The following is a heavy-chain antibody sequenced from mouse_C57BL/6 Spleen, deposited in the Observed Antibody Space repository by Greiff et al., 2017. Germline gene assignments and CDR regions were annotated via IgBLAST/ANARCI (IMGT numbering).Heavy chain of an antibody. CDR1: GYTFTDYE. J-gene: IGHJ2*01. V-gene: IGHV1-15*01. CDR3: TRSLDY. CDR2: IDPETGGT. Sequence: VQVVESGAELVRPGASVTLSCKASGYTFTDYEMHWVKQTPVHGLEWIGAIDPETGGTAYNQKFKGKAILTADKSSSTAYMELRSLTSEDSAVYYCTRSLDYWGQGTTLTVSS.